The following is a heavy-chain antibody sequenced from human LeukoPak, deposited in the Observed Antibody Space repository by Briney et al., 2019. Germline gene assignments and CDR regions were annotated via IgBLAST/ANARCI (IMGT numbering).Heavy chain of an antibody. CDR3: ARPVCGGDCYPYDY. CDR2: INSDGSST. J-gene: IGHJ4*02. D-gene: IGHD2-21*02. CDR1: GFTFSSYW. V-gene: IGHV3-74*01. Sequence: GGSLRLSCAASGFTFSSYWMHWVRQAPGKGLVWVSRINSDGSSTSYADSVKGRSTISRDNAKNTVNLQMSGLRDEDTAVYYCARPVCGGDCYPYDYWGQGSLVTVSS.